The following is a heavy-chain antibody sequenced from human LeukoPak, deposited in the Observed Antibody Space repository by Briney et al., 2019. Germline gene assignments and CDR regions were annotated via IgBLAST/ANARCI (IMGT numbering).Heavy chain of an antibody. CDR2: INPKSGDT. D-gene: IGHD1-26*01. Sequence: ASEKVSCKASGYPFIDYYMHWVRQAPGQGLEWMGWINPKSGDTNYAQKFQDRVTMTRDTSISTAYMELSRLRTDDTAVYYCARVPRGATPYGVYWGQGTLVTVSS. J-gene: IGHJ4*02. CDR1: GYPFIDYY. CDR3: ARVPRGATPYGVY. V-gene: IGHV1-2*02.